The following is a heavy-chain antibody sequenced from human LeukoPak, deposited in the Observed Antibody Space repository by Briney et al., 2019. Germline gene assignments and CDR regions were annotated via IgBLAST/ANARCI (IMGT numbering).Heavy chain of an antibody. V-gene: IGHV3-23*01. Sequence: GGSLRLSCAASGFTFSSYAMSWVRQAPGKGLEWVSTISGSGDSTYYADSVKGRFTISRDNSKNTLYLQMSSLRADDTAVYYCAKGRSGVVVAALNYWGQGTPVTVSS. CDR2: ISGSGDST. J-gene: IGHJ4*02. CDR1: GFTFSSYA. D-gene: IGHD2-15*01. CDR3: AKGRSGVVVAALNY.